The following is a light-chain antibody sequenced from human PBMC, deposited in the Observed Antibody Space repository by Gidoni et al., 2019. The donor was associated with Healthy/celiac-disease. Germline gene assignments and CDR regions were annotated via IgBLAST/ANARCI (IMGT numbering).Light chain of an antibody. V-gene: IGLV10-54*01. CDR3: SAWDSSLSAQV. Sequence: QAGLTQPPSVSKGLRQTATLTCTGNSNNVGNQGAAWLQQHQDHPPKLLSYRNNNRPSGITEGLSASRSGSTASLTITGLQPEDEADYYCSAWDSSLSAQVFGGGTKLTVL. J-gene: IGLJ3*02. CDR2: RNN. CDR1: SNNVGNQG.